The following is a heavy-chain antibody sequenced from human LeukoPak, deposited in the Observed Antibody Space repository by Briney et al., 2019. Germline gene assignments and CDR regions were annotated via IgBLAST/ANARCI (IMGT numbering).Heavy chain of an antibody. D-gene: IGHD4-17*01. CDR1: GYTLTELS. CDR3: ATAYGDRGYFDY. V-gene: IGHV1-24*01. Sequence: ASVNVSCKVSGYTLTELSMHWVRQAPGKGLEWMGGFDPEDGETIYAQKFQGRVTMTEDTSTDTAYMELSSLRSEDTAVYYCATAYGDRGYFDYWGQGTLVTVSS. J-gene: IGHJ4*02. CDR2: FDPEDGET.